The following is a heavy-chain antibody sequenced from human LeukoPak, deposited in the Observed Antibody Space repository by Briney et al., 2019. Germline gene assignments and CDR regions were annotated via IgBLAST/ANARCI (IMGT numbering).Heavy chain of an antibody. CDR3: ARDRAARTSLYFDY. Sequence: ASVKVSCKASGYTFTSYGISWVRQAPGQGFEWMGWISAYNGNTNYAQKLQGRVTMTTDTSTSTAYMELRSLRSDDTAVYYCARDRAARTSLYFDYWGQGTLVTVSS. CDR2: ISAYNGNT. V-gene: IGHV1-18*04. D-gene: IGHD3-10*01. CDR1: GYTFTSYG. J-gene: IGHJ4*02.